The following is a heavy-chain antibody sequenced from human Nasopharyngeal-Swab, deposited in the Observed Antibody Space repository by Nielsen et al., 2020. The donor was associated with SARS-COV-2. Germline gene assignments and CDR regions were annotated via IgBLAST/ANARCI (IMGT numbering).Heavy chain of an antibody. D-gene: IGHD3-22*01. Sequence: WVRQAPGQGLEWMGGIIPIFGTANYAQKFQGRVMITADESTSTAYMELSSLRSEDTAVYYCARDENYYDSSGYYLVRAAFDIWGQGTMVTVSS. V-gene: IGHV1-69*01. J-gene: IGHJ3*02. CDR3: ARDENYYDSSGYYLVRAAFDI. CDR2: IIPIFGTA.